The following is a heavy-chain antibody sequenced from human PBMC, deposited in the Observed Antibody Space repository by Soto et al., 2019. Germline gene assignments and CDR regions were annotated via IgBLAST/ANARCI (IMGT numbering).Heavy chain of an antibody. V-gene: IGHV3-23*01. Sequence: GGSLRLSCAASGFTFSGYAMSWVRQSPGKGLEWVSAISGSGGSTYYADSVKGRFTISRDNSKNTLYLQMNSLRAEDTAVYYCAKDLTSNAVADSYYYYYGMDVWGQGTTVTVSS. CDR3: AKDLTSNAVADSYYYYYGMDV. D-gene: IGHD6-19*01. CDR2: ISGSGGST. J-gene: IGHJ6*02. CDR1: GFTFSGYA.